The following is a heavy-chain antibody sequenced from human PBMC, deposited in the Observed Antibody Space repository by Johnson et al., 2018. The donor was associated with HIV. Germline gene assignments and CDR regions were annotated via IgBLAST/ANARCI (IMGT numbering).Heavy chain of an antibody. CDR2: ISYDGSNK. J-gene: IGHJ3*02. D-gene: IGHD1-26*01. CDR3: ARGRIRQAYSGNYDDAFDI. Sequence: QVQLVESGGGVVQPGGSLRLSCAASGFTFSSYAMHWVRQAPGKGLEWVAVISYDGSNKYYADSVKGRFTISRDNSKKTLYMQMNSLRAEDTAVYYCARGRIRQAYSGNYDDAFDIWGQGTMVTVSS. CDR1: GFTFSSYA. V-gene: IGHV3-30*04.